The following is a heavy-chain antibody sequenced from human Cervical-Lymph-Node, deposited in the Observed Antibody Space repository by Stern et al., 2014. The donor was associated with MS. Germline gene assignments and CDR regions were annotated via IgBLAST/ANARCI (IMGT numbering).Heavy chain of an antibody. D-gene: IGHD1-26*01. CDR1: GYTFIDYY. CDR2: INLSGGAT. Sequence: QVQLVQSGAEVKKPGASVTVSCRTSGYTFIDYYIHWVRQAPGQGLEWMGIINLSGGATTYAQQFQGRLTMTRDTSTNTAYMQLGSLTSEDTAVFFCAREGADNDAFDVGGQGTMVTVSS. V-gene: IGHV1-46*03. J-gene: IGHJ3*01. CDR3: AREGADNDAFDV.